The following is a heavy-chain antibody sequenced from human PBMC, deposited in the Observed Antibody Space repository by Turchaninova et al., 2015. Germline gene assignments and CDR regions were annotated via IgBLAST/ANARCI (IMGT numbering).Heavy chain of an antibody. CDR3: ARTSSGTYRDLFFDF. CDR1: GFTLSSYE. CDR2: ITTSGRII. J-gene: IGHJ4*02. D-gene: IGHD3-16*01. V-gene: IGHV3-48*03. Sequence: GGSMRLSCAASGFTLSSYEMNWVRQDPGKGLEWVSYITTSGRIIHYADSVKGRFTISRDNAKNSLFLQMNSLRVEDTAIYYCARTSSGTYRDLFFDFWGQGVLVTVSS.